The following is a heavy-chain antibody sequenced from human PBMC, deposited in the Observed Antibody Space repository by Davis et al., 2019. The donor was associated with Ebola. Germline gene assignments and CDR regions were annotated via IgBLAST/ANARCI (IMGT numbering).Heavy chain of an antibody. CDR3: ASGSGSSDY. V-gene: IGHV1-18*01. CDR2: ISGYNGNT. D-gene: IGHD3-10*01. J-gene: IGHJ4*02. CDR1: GYAFTSYG. Sequence: AASVTVSCKASGYAFTSYGISWVRQAPGQGLEWMGWISGYNGNTNYAQRFQGRVTMTTDTSTSTAYMELRSLTSDDTAVYYCASGSGSSDYWGQGTLVTVSS.